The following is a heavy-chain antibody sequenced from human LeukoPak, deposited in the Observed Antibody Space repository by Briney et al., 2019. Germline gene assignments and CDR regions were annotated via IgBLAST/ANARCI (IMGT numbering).Heavy chain of an antibody. V-gene: IGHV4-4*07. CDR2: ISASGST. CDR1: GGSISTYY. D-gene: IGHD3-10*01. J-gene: IGHJ4*02. Sequence: SETLSLTCTVSGGSISTYYWSWIRQPAGKGLGWIGRISASGSTNYNPSLKSRVTMSVDTSKNQFSLNLSSATAADTAIYYCASSLYYYTSGAGFDYWGQGTLVTVSS. CDR3: ASSLYYYTSGAGFDY.